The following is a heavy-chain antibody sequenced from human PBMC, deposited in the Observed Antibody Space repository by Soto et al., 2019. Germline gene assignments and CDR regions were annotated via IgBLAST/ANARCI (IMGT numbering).Heavy chain of an antibody. V-gene: IGHV3-23*01. J-gene: IGHJ3*02. Sequence: PGGSLRLSCAASGFTFSSYAMSWVRQAPGKGLEWVSAISGSGGSTYYADSVKGRFTISRDNSKNTLYLQMNSLRAEDTAVYYCAKDLDYYDSSGYNLGAFDIWGQGTMVTVS. D-gene: IGHD3-22*01. CDR2: ISGSGGST. CDR1: GFTFSSYA. CDR3: AKDLDYYDSSGYNLGAFDI.